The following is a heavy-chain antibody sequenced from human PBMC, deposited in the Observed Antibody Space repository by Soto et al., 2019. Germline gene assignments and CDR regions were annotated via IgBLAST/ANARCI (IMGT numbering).Heavy chain of an antibody. CDR1: GGTFSSYA. V-gene: IGHV1-69*13. CDR2: IIPIFGTA. Sequence: SVKVSCKASGGTFSSYAISWVRQAPGQGLEWMGGIIPIFGTANYAQKFQGRVTITADESTSTAYMELSSLRSEETAVYYCSGHFGVVIIDDYWGQGTLVTVSS. J-gene: IGHJ4*02. CDR3: SGHFGVVIIDDY. D-gene: IGHD3-3*01.